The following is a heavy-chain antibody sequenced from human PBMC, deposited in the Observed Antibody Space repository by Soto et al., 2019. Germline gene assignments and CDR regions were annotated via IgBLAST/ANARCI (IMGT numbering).Heavy chain of an antibody. Sequence: QVQLVESGGGVVQPGRSLRLSCAASGFTFSSYAMRWVRQAPGKGLEWVAVISYDGSNKYYADSVKGRFTISRDNSKNTLYLQMNSLRAEDTAVYYCAIVGTGVDAFDIWGQGTMVTVSS. CDR2: ISYDGSNK. CDR3: AIVGTGVDAFDI. J-gene: IGHJ3*02. CDR1: GFTFSSYA. D-gene: IGHD3-10*01. V-gene: IGHV3-30-3*01.